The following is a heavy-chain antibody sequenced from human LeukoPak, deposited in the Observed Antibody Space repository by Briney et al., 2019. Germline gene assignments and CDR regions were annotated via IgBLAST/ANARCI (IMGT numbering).Heavy chain of an antibody. J-gene: IGHJ4*02. D-gene: IGHD2-21*01. CDR2: INPNGGRT. V-gene: IGHV1-46*01. Sequence: SVXXSCEASGYTFTSYYMHWVRQARGQGLEWMGVINPNGGRTIYAQKFEGRDTMNRDRSTSTVYMELSSLRFEDTAVYYCARLSRLPTTPFDYWGQGTLVTVSS. CDR3: ARLSRLPTTPFDY. CDR1: GYTFTSYY.